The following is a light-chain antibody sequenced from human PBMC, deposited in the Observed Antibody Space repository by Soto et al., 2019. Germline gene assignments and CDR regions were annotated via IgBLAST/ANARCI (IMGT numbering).Light chain of an antibody. CDR2: GAS. Sequence: EIVMTQSPATLSVSPGERATLSCRASQSVSSNLAGYQQKPGQAPKLLIYGASTRATGIPARFSGSGSGTEFTLTISSLQSEDFAVYYCQQYNNWPLPFGQGTRLEIK. V-gene: IGKV3-15*01. CDR3: QQYNNWPLP. J-gene: IGKJ5*01. CDR1: QSVSSN.